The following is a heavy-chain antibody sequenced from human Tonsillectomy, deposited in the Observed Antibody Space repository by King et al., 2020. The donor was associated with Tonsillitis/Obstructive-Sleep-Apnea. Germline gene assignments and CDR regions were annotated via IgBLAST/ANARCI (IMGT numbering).Heavy chain of an antibody. CDR2: IYYSGST. Sequence: QLQESGPGLVKPSETLSLTCTVSGGSISSSSYYWAWIRQPPGKGLEWIGSIYYSGSTYYNPSLKSRVTISVDTSKNQFSLKLSSVTAADAAVYYCARQGGGSYYDYWGQGTLVTVSS. CDR3: ARQGGGSYYDY. J-gene: IGHJ4*02. V-gene: IGHV4-39*01. D-gene: IGHD1-26*01. CDR1: GGSISSSSYY.